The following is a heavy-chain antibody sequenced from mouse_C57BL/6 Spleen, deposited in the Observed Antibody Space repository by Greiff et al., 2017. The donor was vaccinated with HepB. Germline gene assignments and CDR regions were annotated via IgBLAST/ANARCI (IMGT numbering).Heavy chain of an antibody. V-gene: IGHV1-69*01. CDR3: ARWGTTWYFDV. CDR1: GYTFTSYW. J-gene: IGHJ1*03. CDR2: IDPSDSYT. Sequence: QVQLQQPGAELVMPGASVKLSCKASGYTFTSYWMHWVKQRPGQGLEWIGEIDPSDSYTNYNQKFKGKSTLTVDKSSSTAYMQLSSLTSEDSAVYYWARWGTTWYFDVWGTGITVTVSS. D-gene: IGHD1-1*01.